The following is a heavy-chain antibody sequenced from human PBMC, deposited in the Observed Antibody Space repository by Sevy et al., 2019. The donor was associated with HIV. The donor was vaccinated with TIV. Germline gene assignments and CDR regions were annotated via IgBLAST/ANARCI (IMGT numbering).Heavy chain of an antibody. CDR2: IRGSGGTT. D-gene: IGHD1-26*01. CDR3: ARVKSGTYTPHDY. J-gene: IGHJ4*02. CDR1: GFTFSSYA. Sequence: GGSLRLSCAASGFTFSSYAMSWVRQAPGKGLGWVSSIRGSGGTTYYADSVKGRFTISRDKTKNTLYLQMNSLRAEDTAVYYCARVKSGTYTPHDYWGQGTLVTVSS. V-gene: IGHV3-23*01.